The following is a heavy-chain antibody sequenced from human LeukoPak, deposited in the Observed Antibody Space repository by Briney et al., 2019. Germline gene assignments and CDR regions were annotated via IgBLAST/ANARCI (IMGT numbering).Heavy chain of an antibody. Sequence: QPGGSLRLSCAASGFTFTNYAMSWVRQAPGKGLEWVSAISGSGDGTFYADPVKGRFTVSRDTSRNTVHLQMDSLRAEDTALCYCAKGGSSGWYLSNWFDPWGQGTLVTVSS. CDR1: GFTFTNYA. CDR2: ISGSGDGT. J-gene: IGHJ5*02. V-gene: IGHV3-23*01. D-gene: IGHD6-19*01. CDR3: AKGGSSGWYLSNWFDP.